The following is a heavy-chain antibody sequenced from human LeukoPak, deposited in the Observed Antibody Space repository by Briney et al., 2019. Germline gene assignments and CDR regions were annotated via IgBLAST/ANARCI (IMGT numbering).Heavy chain of an antibody. J-gene: IGHJ4*02. CDR3: ARGGSSSHDY. D-gene: IGHD6-13*01. Sequence: SETLSLTCTVSGDSISGYYWSWLRQAPGKGLEWIGYFHSTDGTNYNPSLKSRVTISVDTSKNQFSLKLSSVTAADTAVYYCARGGSSSHDYWGQGTLVTVSS. CDR1: GDSISGYY. V-gene: IGHV4-59*01. CDR2: FHSTDGT.